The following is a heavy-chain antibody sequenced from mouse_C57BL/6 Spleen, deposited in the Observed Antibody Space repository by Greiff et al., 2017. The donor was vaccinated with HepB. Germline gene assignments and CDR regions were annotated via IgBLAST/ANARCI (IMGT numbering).Heavy chain of an antibody. CDR2: IYPGDGDT. Sequence: QVQLQQSGPELVKPGASVKISCKASGYAFSSSWMNWVKQRPGKGLEWIGRIYPGDGDTNYNGKFKGKATLTADKSSSTAYMQLSSLTSEDSAVYFCARRGDSSGYVGWFAYWGQGTLVTVSA. CDR1: GYAFSSSW. V-gene: IGHV1-82*01. D-gene: IGHD3-2*02. J-gene: IGHJ3*01. CDR3: ARRGDSSGYVGWFAY.